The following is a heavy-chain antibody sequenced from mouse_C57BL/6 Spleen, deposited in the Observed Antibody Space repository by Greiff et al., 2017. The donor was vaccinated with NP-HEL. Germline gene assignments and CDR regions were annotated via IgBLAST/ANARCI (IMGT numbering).Heavy chain of an antibody. V-gene: IGHV2-6-1*01. CDR2: IWSDGST. D-gene: IGHD1-1*01. CDR1: GFSLTSYG. CDR3: ARHSPPYYGSSYGAMDY. J-gene: IGHJ4*01. Sequence: VQGVESGPGLVAPSQRLSITCTVSGFSLTSYGVHWVRQPPGKGLEWLVVIWSDGSTTYNSALKSRLSISKDNSKSQVLLKMNRLQDDDTAMDYCARHSPPYYGSSYGAMDYWGQGTSVTVSS.